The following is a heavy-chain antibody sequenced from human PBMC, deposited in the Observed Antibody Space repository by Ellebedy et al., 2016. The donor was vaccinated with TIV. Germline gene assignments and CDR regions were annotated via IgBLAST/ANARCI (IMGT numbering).Heavy chain of an antibody. CDR1: GGTFSSYA. J-gene: IGHJ5*02. Sequence: ASVKVSCKASGGTFSSYAISWVRLAPGQGLEWMGGIIFIFGTANYAQKFQGRVTMTTDTSTSTAYLGLRSLRSDDTAVYYCARDDIAVAGTWFDPWGQGTLVTVSS. V-gene: IGHV1-69*05. CDR2: IIFIFGTA. CDR3: ARDDIAVAGTWFDP. D-gene: IGHD6-19*01.